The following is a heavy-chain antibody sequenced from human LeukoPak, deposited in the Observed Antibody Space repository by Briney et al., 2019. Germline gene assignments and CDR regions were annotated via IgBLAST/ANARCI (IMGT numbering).Heavy chain of an antibody. D-gene: IGHD2-2*01. CDR2: IYHSGST. Sequence: NPSQTLSLTCTVSGGSISSGGYYWSWIRQPPGKGLEWIGYIYHSGSTYYNPSLKSRVTISVDRSKNQFSLKLSSVTAADTAVYYCARRYCSSTSCPNWFDPWGQGTLVTVSS. CDR3: ARRYCSSTSCPNWFDP. CDR1: GGSISSGGYY. V-gene: IGHV4-30-2*01. J-gene: IGHJ5*02.